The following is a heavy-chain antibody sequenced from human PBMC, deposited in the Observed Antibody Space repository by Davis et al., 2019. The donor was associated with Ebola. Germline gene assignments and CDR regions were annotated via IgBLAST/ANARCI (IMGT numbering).Heavy chain of an antibody. CDR2: ISSNGGST. V-gene: IGHV3-64D*08. D-gene: IGHD6-19*01. Sequence: GESLKISCSASGFTFSSYAMHWVRQAPGKGLEYVSAISSNGGSTYYADSVKGRFTISRDNSKNTLYLQMSSLRAEDTAVYYCAREWLARNWFDPWGQGTLVTVSS. J-gene: IGHJ5*02. CDR3: AREWLARNWFDP. CDR1: GFTFSSYA.